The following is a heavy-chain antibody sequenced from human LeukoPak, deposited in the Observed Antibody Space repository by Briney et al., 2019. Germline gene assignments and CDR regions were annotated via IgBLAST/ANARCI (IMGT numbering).Heavy chain of an antibody. D-gene: IGHD2-2*01. CDR3: ARARRLEGYCSSITCLVPYNWFDP. V-gene: IGHV1-46*03. J-gene: IGHJ5*02. Sequence: ASVKVSCKASGYTFTSYYIHWVRQAPGQGLEWMGIINPSGGSTSYAQKFQGRVTMTRDTSTSTVYMELSSLRSEDTGVYYCARARRLEGYCSSITCLVPYNWFDPWGQGTLVTVSS. CDR1: GYTFTSYY. CDR2: INPSGGST.